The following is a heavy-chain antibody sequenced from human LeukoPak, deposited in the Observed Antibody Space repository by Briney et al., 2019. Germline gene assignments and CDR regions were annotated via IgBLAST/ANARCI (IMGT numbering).Heavy chain of an antibody. V-gene: IGHV1-18*01. CDR1: GYTFTSYG. Sequence: GASVKVSCRASGYTFTSYGISWVRQAPGQGLEWMGWISAYNGNTNYAQKLQGRVTMTTDTSTSTAYMELRSLRSDDTAVYYCARDAVVPAAIRWFDPWGQGTLVTVSS. CDR3: ARDAVVPAAIRWFDP. J-gene: IGHJ5*02. D-gene: IGHD2-2*01. CDR2: ISAYNGNT.